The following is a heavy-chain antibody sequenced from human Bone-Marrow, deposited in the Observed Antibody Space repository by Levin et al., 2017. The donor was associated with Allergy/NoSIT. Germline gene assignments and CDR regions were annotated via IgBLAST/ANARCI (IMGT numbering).Heavy chain of an antibody. J-gene: IGHJ5*02. CDR3: AHSPMGGGDYEGWFDP. CDR2: IYWNDDK. CDR1: GFSLSTSGVG. V-gene: IGHV2-5*01. Sequence: SGPTLVKPTQTLTLTCTFSGFSLSTSGVGVGWIRQPPGKALEWLALIYWNDDKRYSPSLKSRLTITKDTSKNQVVLTMTNMDPVDTATYYGAHSPMGGGDYEGWFDPWGQGTLVTVSS. D-gene: IGHD4-17*01.